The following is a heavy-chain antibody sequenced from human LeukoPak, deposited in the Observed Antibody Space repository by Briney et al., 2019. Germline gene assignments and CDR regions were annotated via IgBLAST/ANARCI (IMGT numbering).Heavy chain of an antibody. J-gene: IGHJ4*02. Sequence: GASLRLSCAASGFTFSSYAMSWVRQAPGKGLEWVSAISGSGGSTYYADSVKGRFTISRDNSKNTLYLQMNSLRAEDTAVYYCAKGITMIGSPDYWGQGTLVTVSS. D-gene: IGHD3-22*01. CDR3: AKGITMIGSPDY. CDR2: ISGSGGST. CDR1: GFTFSSYA. V-gene: IGHV3-23*01.